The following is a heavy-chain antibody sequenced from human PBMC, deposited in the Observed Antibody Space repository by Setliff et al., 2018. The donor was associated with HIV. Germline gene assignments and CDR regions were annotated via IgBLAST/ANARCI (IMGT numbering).Heavy chain of an antibody. V-gene: IGHV1-2*02. CDR3: ARGPVGGTVDY. CDR1: GYTFTDYY. CDR2: INPNTGAT. Sequence: ASVKVSCKASGYTFTDYYMHWVRQAPGQGLEWMGWINPNTGATNYAQTFQGRVTVTRDTSIRTAYMDLSSLRSDDTALYYCARGPVGGTVDYWGQGTLVTAPQ. D-gene: IGHD1-26*01. J-gene: IGHJ4*02.